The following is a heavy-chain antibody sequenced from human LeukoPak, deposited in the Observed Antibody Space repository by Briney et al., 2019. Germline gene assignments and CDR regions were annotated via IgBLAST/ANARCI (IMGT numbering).Heavy chain of an antibody. CDR3: ARDHSVDSSGYYAFDI. CDR1: GGSFSGYY. V-gene: IGHV4-34*01. D-gene: IGHD3-22*01. J-gene: IGHJ3*02. Sequence: PSETLSLTCAVYGGSFSGYYWSWIRQPPGKGLEWIGEINHSGSTNYNPSLKSRVTISVDKSKNQFSLKLSSVTAADTAVYYCARDHSVDSSGYYAFDIWGQGTMVTVSS. CDR2: INHSGST.